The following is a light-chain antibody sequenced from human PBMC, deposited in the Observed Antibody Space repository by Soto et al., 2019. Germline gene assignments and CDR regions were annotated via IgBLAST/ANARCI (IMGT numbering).Light chain of an antibody. CDR2: DAS. Sequence: VFTQCPATLTLSPEERATLSCRASQSVSSYLAWYQQKPGQAPRLLIYDASNRATGIPARFSGSGSGTDFTLTISSLEPEDFAVYYCQQRSNRPPTFGQGTRLEVK. J-gene: IGKJ5*01. CDR1: QSVSSY. CDR3: QQRSNRPPT. V-gene: IGKV3-11*01.